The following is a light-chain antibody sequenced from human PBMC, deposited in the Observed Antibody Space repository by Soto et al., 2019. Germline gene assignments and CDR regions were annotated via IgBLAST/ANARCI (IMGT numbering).Light chain of an antibody. V-gene: IGKV3-15*01. CDR2: GAS. CDR1: QSVSSN. Sequence: EIVMTQSPATLSVSPGERATLSCRASQSVSSNLGWYQQKPGQAPRLLIYGASTRATGIPTRFSGSGSGTEFTLTISSLQSEDFAVYYCQHYSEFPYTFCQGTKLEIK. CDR3: QHYSEFPYT. J-gene: IGKJ2*01.